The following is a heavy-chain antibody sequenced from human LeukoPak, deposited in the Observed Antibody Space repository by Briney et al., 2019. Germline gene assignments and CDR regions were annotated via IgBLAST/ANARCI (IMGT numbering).Heavy chain of an antibody. J-gene: IGHJ5*02. D-gene: IGHD3-3*01. Sequence: PGGSLRLSCAASGFTFSNAWMNWVRQAPGKGLEWVGRIKSKTDGGTTDYAAPVKGRFAVSRDDSKNTLYLQMNSPKTEDTAVYYCTTEIRITIFGVVTPWGQGTLVTVSS. CDR2: IKSKTDGGTT. CDR3: TTEIRITIFGVVTP. CDR1: GFTFSNAW. V-gene: IGHV3-15*07.